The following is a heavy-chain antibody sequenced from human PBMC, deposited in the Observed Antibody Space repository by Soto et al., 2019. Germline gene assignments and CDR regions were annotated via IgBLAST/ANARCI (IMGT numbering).Heavy chain of an antibody. V-gene: IGHV3-33*01. CDR3: ARDRRDSSGYSYYFDY. Sequence: SLRLSCAASGFTFSSYGMHWVRQAPGKGLEWVAVIWYDGSNKYYADSVKGRFTISRDNSKNTLYLQMNSLRAEDTAVYYCARDRRDSSGYSYYFDYWGKGTLVTVSS. J-gene: IGHJ4*02. CDR1: GFTFSSYG. CDR2: IWYDGSNK. D-gene: IGHD3-22*01.